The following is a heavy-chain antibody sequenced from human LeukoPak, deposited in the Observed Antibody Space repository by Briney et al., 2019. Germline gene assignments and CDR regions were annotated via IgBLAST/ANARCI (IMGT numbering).Heavy chain of an antibody. D-gene: IGHD2-8*01. J-gene: IGHJ5*02. CDR3: ARSVNNWFDP. Sequence: SQTLSLTSAISGDSASSDSAAWNCIRQPPSRGLEWLGRTFYRSKWYNDYAVSVKSRITINPDTSKNQFSLQLNSVTPEDTAVYYCARSVNNWFDPWGQGTLVTVSS. CDR1: GDSASSDSAA. CDR2: TFYRSKWYN. V-gene: IGHV6-1*01.